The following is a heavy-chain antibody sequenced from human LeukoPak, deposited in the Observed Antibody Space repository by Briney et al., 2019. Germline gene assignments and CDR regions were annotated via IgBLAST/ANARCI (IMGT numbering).Heavy chain of an antibody. CDR3: ARDRALIVVVPAAIKDV. CDR1: GGSISSYY. CDR2: IYYSGST. J-gene: IGHJ6*02. V-gene: IGHV4-59*12. Sequence: SETLSLTCTVSGGSISSYYWSWIRQPPGKGLEWIGYIYYSGSTNYNPSLKSRVTISVDTSKNQFSLKLSSVTAADTAVYYCARDRALIVVVPAAIKDVWGQGTTVTVSS. D-gene: IGHD2-2*01.